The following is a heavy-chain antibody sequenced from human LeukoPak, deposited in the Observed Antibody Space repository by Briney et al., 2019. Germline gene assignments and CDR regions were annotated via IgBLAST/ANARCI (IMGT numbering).Heavy chain of an antibody. CDR2: ISSSSSYI. J-gene: IGHJ3*02. CDR1: GFTFSSYS. Sequence: PGGSLRLSCAASGFTFSSYSMNWVRQAPGKGLEWVSSISSSSSYIYYADSVKGRFTISRDNAKNSLYLQMNSLRAEDTAVYYCARVSGYSYGQDAFDIWGQGTMVTVSS. V-gene: IGHV3-21*01. D-gene: IGHD5-18*01. CDR3: ARVSGYSYGQDAFDI.